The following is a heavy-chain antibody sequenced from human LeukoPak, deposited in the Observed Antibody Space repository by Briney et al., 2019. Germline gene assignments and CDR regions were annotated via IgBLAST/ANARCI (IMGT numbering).Heavy chain of an antibody. CDR2: IYHSGST. CDR3: AGKGYYDFWSGYYTGIDY. Sequence: PSETLSLTCTVSGGSISSSSYYWGWIRQPPGKGLEWIGSIYHSGSTYYNPSLKSRVTISVDTSKNQFSLKLSSVTAADTAVYYCAGKGYYDFWSGYYTGIDYWGQGTLVTVSS. CDR1: GGSISSSSYY. D-gene: IGHD3-3*01. V-gene: IGHV4-39*01. J-gene: IGHJ4*02.